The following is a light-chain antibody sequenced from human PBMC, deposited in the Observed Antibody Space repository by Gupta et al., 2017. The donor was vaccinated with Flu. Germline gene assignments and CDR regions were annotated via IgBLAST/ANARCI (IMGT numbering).Light chain of an antibody. V-gene: IGKV3-20*01. Sequence: EIVLTQSPRPPSSSPGEGATLLCRASRHGSTNCLAWYQQKPGQAPRLLMYDASYRATGTPARFSGGGSGTEFTLTISRLQPEDFAVYYCQQEGSFPFTFGHWTKVDIK. CDR3: QQEGSFPFT. CDR2: DAS. J-gene: IGKJ3*01. CDR1: RHGSTNC.